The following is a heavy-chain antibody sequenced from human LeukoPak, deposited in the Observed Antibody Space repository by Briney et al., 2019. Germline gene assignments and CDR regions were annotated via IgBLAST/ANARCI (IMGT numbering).Heavy chain of an antibody. CDR1: GGSISGYY. J-gene: IGHJ6*03. D-gene: IGHD3-10*01. CDR2: TYYTGIT. CDR3: ARLPLYYYGSGSQRQYYYYYYMDV. V-gene: IGHV4-59*01. Sequence: SETLSLTCTVSGGSISGYYWSWIRQPPGKGLEWIGYTYYTGITNYNPSFESRVTISVDTSKNQFSLKLRFLTAADTAVYYCARLPLYYYGSGSQRQYYYYYYMDVWGKGTTVTISS.